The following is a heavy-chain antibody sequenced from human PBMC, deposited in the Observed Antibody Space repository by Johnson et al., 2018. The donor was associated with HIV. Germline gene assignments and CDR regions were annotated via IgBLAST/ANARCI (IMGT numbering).Heavy chain of an antibody. V-gene: IGHV3-7*05. J-gene: IGHJ3*02. CDR2: IKQDGSEK. D-gene: IGHD5-24*01. CDR3: AKDYRDGYNRGWAFDI. CDR1: GFTFSSYG. Sequence: EVQLVESGGGVVQPGRSLRLSCAASGFTFSSYGMHWVRQAPGKGLEWVANIKQDGSEKYYVDSVKGRFTISRDNAKNSLYLQMNSLRAEDTAVYYCAKDYRDGYNRGWAFDIWGQGTMVTVSS.